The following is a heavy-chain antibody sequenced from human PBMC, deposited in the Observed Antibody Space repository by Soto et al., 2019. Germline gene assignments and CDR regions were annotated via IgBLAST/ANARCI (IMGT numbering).Heavy chain of an antibody. CDR1: GGTFSSYA. J-gene: IGHJ4*02. CDR2: IIPIFGTA. Sequence: QVQLVQSGAEVKKPGSSVKVSCKASGGTFSSYAISWVRQAPGQGLEWMGGIIPIFGTANYAQKFQGRVTITADESTSKAYMELSSLRSEDTAVYYCARGSDCSGGSCYEADYWGQGTLVTVSS. CDR3: ARGSDCSGGSCYEADY. D-gene: IGHD2-15*01. V-gene: IGHV1-69*12.